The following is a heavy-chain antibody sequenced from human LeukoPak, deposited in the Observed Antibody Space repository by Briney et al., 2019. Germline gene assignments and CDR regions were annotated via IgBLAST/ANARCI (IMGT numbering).Heavy chain of an antibody. CDR3: AREGAWSGYFDL. J-gene: IGHJ2*01. D-gene: IGHD3-3*01. CDR2: IHYTGNT. CDR1: GGSISSYY. V-gene: IGHV4-59*01. Sequence: SEPLSLPCNVSGGSISSYYWSWIRQPPGKGLEWIGYIHYTGNTNYNPSLKSRVTISVDTSKNQFSLKLSSVTAADTAVYYCAREGAWSGYFDLWGRGTLVTVSS.